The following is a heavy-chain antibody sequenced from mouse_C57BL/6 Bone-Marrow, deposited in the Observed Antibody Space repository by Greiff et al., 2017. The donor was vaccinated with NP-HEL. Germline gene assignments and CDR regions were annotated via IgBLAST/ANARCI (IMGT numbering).Heavy chain of an antibody. CDR2: ISDGGSYT. J-gene: IGHJ4*01. V-gene: IGHV5-4*03. Sequence: EVMLVESGGGLVKPGGSLKLSCAASGFTFSSYAMSWVRQTPEKRLEWVATISDGGSYTYYPDNVKGRFTISRDNAKNNLYLQMSHLKSEDTAMYYCARVGENYDAMDYWGQGTSVTVSS. CDR3: ARVGENYDAMDY. CDR1: GFTFSSYA.